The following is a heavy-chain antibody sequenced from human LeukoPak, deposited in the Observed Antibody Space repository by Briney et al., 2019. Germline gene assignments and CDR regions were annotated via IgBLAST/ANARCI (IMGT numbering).Heavy chain of an antibody. J-gene: IGHJ4*02. CDR1: GGTFSSYA. CDR3: ARDRGDYGDYVRGDY. D-gene: IGHD4-17*01. Sequence: SVKVSCKASGGTFSSYAISWVRQAPGQGLEWMGGIIPIFGTANYAQKFQGRVTITTDESTSTAYMELRSLRSDDTAVYYCARDRGDYGDYVRGDYWGQGTLVTVSS. CDR2: IIPIFGTA. V-gene: IGHV1-69*05.